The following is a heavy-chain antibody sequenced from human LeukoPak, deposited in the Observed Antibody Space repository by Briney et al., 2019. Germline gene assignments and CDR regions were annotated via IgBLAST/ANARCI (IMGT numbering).Heavy chain of an antibody. CDR3: ASPYYDSSGWGAFDI. CDR1: GYSFTSYW. J-gene: IGHJ3*02. D-gene: IGHD3-22*01. Sequence: GESLKISCKGSGYSFTSYWIGWVRQMPGKGLEWMGIIYPGDSDTSYSPSFQGQVTISADKSISTAYLQWSSLKASDTAMYYCASPYYDSSGWGAFDIWGQGTMVTVSS. CDR2: IYPGDSDT. V-gene: IGHV5-51*01.